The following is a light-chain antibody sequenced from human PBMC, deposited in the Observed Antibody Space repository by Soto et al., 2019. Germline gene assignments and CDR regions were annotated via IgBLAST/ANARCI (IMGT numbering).Light chain of an antibody. V-gene: IGKV1-5*03. CDR3: QQYNSYRA. Sequence: DIQMTQSPDTLSASVGDRVTITCRASQSIDTWLAWHQQKPGRAPKLPISKASALESGVPSRFSGSGSGTDFTLTIRDVQPDDFAIYYCQQYNSYRAFGQGTKVDIK. CDR1: QSIDTW. CDR2: KAS. J-gene: IGKJ1*01.